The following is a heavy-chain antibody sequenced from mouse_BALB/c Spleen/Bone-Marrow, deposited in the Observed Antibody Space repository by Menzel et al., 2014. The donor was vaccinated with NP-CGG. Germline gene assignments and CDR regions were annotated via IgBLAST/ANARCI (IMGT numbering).Heavy chain of an antibody. CDR1: GYAFSTYW. CDR3: ARGARSAMDY. CDR2: IYPGDGDT. V-gene: IGHV1-80*01. Sequence: QVQLQQSGAELVRPESSVKISCKASGYAFSTYWMIWVKQRPGQGREWIGQIYPGDGDTNYNGKFKGKATLTADKSSSTAYMQLSSLTSEDSAGYFCARGARSAMDYWGQGTSVTVSS. J-gene: IGHJ4*01.